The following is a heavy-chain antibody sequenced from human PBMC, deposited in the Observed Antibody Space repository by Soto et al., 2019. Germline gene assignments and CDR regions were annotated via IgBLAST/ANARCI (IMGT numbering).Heavy chain of an antibody. Sequence: QVQLQESGPGLVKPSGTLSLTCAVSGVSISSSQWWSWVRQPPGKGLEWIGEIYYNERTNYNPSLKSRFTMSLDKSKNQVSLKLSSVTAADTATYYCGRTKDYFYGVDVWGQGTTVTVSS. CDR1: GVSISSSQW. CDR3: GRTKDYFYGVDV. V-gene: IGHV4-4*02. J-gene: IGHJ6*02. CDR2: IYYNERT.